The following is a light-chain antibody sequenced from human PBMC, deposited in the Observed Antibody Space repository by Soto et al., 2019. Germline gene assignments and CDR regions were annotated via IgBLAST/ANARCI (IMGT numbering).Light chain of an antibody. CDR3: QQFDNLPLT. CDR1: QDIRNF. V-gene: IGKV1-33*01. J-gene: IGKJ4*01. Sequence: DIQMTQSPSSLSASIGDRVTIICQASQDIRNFLNWFQQKPGRAPKLLIYEASNLDTGAPSRFSGSGSGTDFTFTISSLQPEDVATYYCQQFDNLPLTFGGGTKVEIK. CDR2: EAS.